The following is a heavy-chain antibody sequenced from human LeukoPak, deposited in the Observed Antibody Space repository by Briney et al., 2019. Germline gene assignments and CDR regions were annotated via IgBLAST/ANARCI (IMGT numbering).Heavy chain of an antibody. D-gene: IGHD1-26*01. CDR3: ARGPGGGSYSDAFDI. V-gene: IGHV4-59*12. CDR1: GDSMSSYY. Sequence: KFSETLSLTCTVSGDSMSSYYWSWIRQPPGKGLEWIAYIFYSGSTSYNTSLKSRVAISMNTSRNQLSLKLSSVTAADTAVYYCARGPGGGSYSDAFDIWGQGTMVTVSS. J-gene: IGHJ3*02. CDR2: IFYSGST.